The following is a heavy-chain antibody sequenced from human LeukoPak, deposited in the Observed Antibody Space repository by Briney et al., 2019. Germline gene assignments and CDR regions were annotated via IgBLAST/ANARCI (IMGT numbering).Heavy chain of an antibody. CDR3: ARAPTADDY. CDR1: GFTFSSYE. D-gene: IGHD4-17*01. J-gene: IGHJ4*02. V-gene: IGHV3-48*03. Sequence: GGSLRLSCAASGFTFSSYEMNWVRQAPGKGLEWVSYISNSGTSIFYADSVKGRFTTSRDNAKNSLYLQMNSLRAEDTALYYCARAPTADDYWGQGTLVTVSS. CDR2: ISNSGTSI.